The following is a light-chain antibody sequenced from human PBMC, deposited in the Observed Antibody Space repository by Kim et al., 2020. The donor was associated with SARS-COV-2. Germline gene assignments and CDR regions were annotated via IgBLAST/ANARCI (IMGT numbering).Light chain of an antibody. CDR3: GVWDDSLNAVL. V-gene: IGLV1-44*01. J-gene: IGLJ2*01. Sequence: QSVLTQPPSASETPGQRVTISCSGGQSNIGRNTVNWYQQLPGSAPKLLIHTYNQRPSGVPDRFSGSKSGTSASLAISGLQSEDEADYYCGVWDDSLNAVLFGGGTQLTVL. CDR1: QSNIGRNT. CDR2: TYN.